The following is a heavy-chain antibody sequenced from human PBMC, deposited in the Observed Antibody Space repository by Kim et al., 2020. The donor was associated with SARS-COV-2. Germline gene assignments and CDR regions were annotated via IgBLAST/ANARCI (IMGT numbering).Heavy chain of an antibody. CDR3: ARSEGRASWHQFDY. V-gene: IGHV4-59*01. J-gene: IGHJ4*02. CDR2: IFYSGGT. Sequence: SETLSHTCIVSSDSFSAYYWSWIRQIPGKRLEWIGYIFYSGGTNYNPSLKSRATISWDTSRNQFSLDLTSVTQADTAVYYCARSEGRASWHQFDYWGQG. CDR1: SDSFSAYY.